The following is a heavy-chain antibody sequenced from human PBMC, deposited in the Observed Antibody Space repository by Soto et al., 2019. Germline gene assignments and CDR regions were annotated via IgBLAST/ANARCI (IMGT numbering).Heavy chain of an antibody. V-gene: IGHV3-74*01. Sequence: GGSLRLSCAASGFTFSSYWMHWVRQAPGKGLVWVSRVNSDGTTTSYADSVKGRFTISRDSAKNTLYLQMNSLRAEDTAVYYCTRWPEDWGQGILVTVAS. CDR2: VNSDGTTT. J-gene: IGHJ4*02. CDR3: TRWPED. CDR1: GFTFSSYW. D-gene: IGHD5-12*01.